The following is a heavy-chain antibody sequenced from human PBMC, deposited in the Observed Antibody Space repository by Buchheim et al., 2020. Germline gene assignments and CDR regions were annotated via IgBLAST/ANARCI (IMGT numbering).Heavy chain of an antibody. D-gene: IGHD4-11*01. CDR3: ARDQARDYSSYGWFDP. CDR1: GYTFTGYY. Sequence: QVQLVQSGAEVKKPGASVKVSCKASGYTFTGYYMHWVRQAPGQGLEWMGWINPNSGGTHYAQKFQGRVTMTRDTSISTAYMEVSRLRSDDTAVFYCARDQARDYSSYGWFDPWGQGTL. CDR2: INPNSGGT. V-gene: IGHV1-2*02. J-gene: IGHJ5*02.